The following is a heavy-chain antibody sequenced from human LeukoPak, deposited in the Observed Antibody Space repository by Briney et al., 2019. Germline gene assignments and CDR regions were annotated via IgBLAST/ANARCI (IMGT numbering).Heavy chain of an antibody. J-gene: IGHJ5*02. CDR2: IIPIFGTA. V-gene: IGHV1-69*05. D-gene: IGHD6-6*01. CDR1: GGTFSSYA. Sequence: ASVKVSCKASGGTFSSYAISWVRQAPGQGLEWMGGIIPIFGTANYAQKFQGRVTITTDESTSTAYMELSSLRSEDTAVYYCARAVGLTRYSSSCFPHIRFDPWGQGTLVTVSS. CDR3: ARAVGLTRYSSSCFPHIRFDP.